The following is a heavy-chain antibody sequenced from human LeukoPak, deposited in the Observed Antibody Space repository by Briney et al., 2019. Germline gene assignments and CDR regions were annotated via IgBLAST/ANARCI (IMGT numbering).Heavy chain of an antibody. CDR3: AKDHCTNGVCYTDY. D-gene: IGHD2-8*01. CDR1: GFIFSNYG. CDR2: IRYDGSNK. Sequence: GGSLRLSCTASGFIFSNYGMHWVRQAPGKGLEWVAFIRYDGSNKYYADSVKGRFTISRDNSKNTLYLQMNSLRGEDTAVYYCAKDHCTNGVCYTDYWGQGTLVTVSS. V-gene: IGHV3-30*02. J-gene: IGHJ4*02.